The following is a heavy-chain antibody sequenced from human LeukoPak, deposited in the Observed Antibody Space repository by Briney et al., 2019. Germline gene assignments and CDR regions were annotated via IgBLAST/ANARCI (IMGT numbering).Heavy chain of an antibody. D-gene: IGHD6-19*01. J-gene: IGHJ3*02. CDR3: ARDLAVAGRGDAFDI. Sequence: SETLSLTCTVSGGSISSYYWSWIRQPAGKGLEWIGRIYTSGSTNYNPSLKSRVTMSVDTSKNQLSLKLSSVTAADTAVYYCARDLAVAGRGDAFDIWGQGTMVTVSS. CDR2: IYTSGST. V-gene: IGHV4-4*07. CDR1: GGSISSYY.